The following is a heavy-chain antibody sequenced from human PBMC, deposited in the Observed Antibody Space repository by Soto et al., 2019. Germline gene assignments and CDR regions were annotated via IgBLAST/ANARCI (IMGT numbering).Heavy chain of an antibody. V-gene: IGHV3-23*01. Sequence: PGGSLRLSCAASGFTFSSYAMSWVRQAPGKGLEWVSAISGSGGSTYYADSVKGRFTISRDNSKNTLYLQMNSLRAEDTAVYYCAKGADVLLWFGVLMDAWGQGTTVTVSS. J-gene: IGHJ6*02. D-gene: IGHD3-10*01. CDR2: ISGSGGST. CDR1: GFTFSSYA. CDR3: AKGADVLLWFGVLMDA.